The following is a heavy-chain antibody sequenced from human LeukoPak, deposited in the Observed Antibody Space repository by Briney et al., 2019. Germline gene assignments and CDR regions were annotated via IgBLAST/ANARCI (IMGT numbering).Heavy chain of an antibody. J-gene: IGHJ5*01. CDR2: ISSSSTYI. Sequence: GGSLRLSCAASGFTFSTYSMNWVRQAPGKGLEWVSSISSSSTYIYYADSVKGRFTISRDNAKNSLYLQMNSLRAEDTAVYYCARRPETLSYNLEDGGLIIHNWFDSWGQGTLVTVSS. V-gene: IGHV3-21*01. CDR1: GFTFSTYS. D-gene: IGHD3-10*01. CDR3: ARRPETLSYNLEDGGLIIHNWFDS.